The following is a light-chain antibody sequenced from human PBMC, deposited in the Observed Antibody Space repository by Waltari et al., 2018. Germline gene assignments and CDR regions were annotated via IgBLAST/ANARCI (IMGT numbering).Light chain of an antibody. CDR3: SSYSTSSTLVV. CDR2: DVS. Sequence: QSALTQPASVSGSPGQSITISCTGTNSDVGAYQYVSWYQQNPGKAPKLIIFDVSRRPSGVSYRFSGSKSGSTASLTISGLQAEDEAYYYCSSYSTSSTLVVFGGGTKVTVL. V-gene: IGLV2-14*03. CDR1: NSDVGAYQY. J-gene: IGLJ2*01.